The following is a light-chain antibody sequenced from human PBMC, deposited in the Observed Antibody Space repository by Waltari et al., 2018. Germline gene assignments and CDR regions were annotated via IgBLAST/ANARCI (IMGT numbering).Light chain of an antibody. V-gene: IGKV2-28*01. CDR1: HSRLQSNGYHY. CDR3: MQTLQTRT. CDR2: MGS. Sequence: IVMTPSPLSLPVTPGEPASLSCRSSHSRLQSNGYHYLEWYLQKPGQSPHLLICMGSNRTSGSPDRFRCGGAGTDVTLKISRVEAEDVGVYYCMQTLQTRTFGLGTKVEIK. J-gene: IGKJ1*01.